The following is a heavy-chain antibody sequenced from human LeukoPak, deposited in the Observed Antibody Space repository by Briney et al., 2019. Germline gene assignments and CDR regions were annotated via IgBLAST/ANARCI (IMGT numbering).Heavy chain of an antibody. CDR1: GGSISSGSYY. CDR3: ARGGPDYYYYYMDV. J-gene: IGHJ6*03. V-gene: IGHV4-61*02. Sequence: SQTLSLTCTVSGGSISSGSYYWSWIRQPAGKGLEWIGRIYTSGSTNYNPSLKSRVTISVDTSKNQFSLKLSSVTAADTAVYYRARGGPDYYYYYMDVWGKGTTVTVSS. CDR2: IYTSGST.